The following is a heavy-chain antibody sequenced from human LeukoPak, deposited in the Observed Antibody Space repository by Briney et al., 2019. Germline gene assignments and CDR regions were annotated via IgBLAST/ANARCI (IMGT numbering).Heavy chain of an antibody. CDR3: ARDGIAATGSPFDY. CDR1: GGSISSGYYY. Sequence: SQTLSLTCTVSGGSISSGYYYWNWIRQHPGKGLEWIGFIHYSGSTYYNPSLRSRVTISIDTSKNQVSLNLSSVTAADTAVYYCARDGIAATGSPFDYWGQGALVTVSS. CDR2: IHYSGST. J-gene: IGHJ4*02. D-gene: IGHD6-13*01. V-gene: IGHV4-31*03.